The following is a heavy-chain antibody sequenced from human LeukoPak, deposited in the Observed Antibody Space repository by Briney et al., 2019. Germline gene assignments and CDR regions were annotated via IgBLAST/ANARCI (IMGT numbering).Heavy chain of an antibody. Sequence: SQTLSLTCTVSGGSIRSGGYYWSWIRQHPGKGLEWIGYIYYSGSTYYNPSLKSRVTISVDTSKNQFSLKLSSVTAADTAVYYCARGVRGGSSDWFDPWGQGTLVTVSS. J-gene: IGHJ5*02. V-gene: IGHV4-31*03. D-gene: IGHD2-15*01. CDR2: IYYSGST. CDR3: ARGVRGGSSDWFDP. CDR1: GGSIRSGGYY.